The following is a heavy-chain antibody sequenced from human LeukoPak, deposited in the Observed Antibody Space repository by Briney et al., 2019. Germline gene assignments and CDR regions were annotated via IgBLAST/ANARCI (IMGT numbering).Heavy chain of an antibody. CDR3: ARQYGPGYGSTWYFDY. D-gene: IGHD6-13*01. CDR2: IYDSGNT. Sequence: SETLSLTCTVSGGSISSSAYSWGWIRQPPGKGLDWIGNIYDSGNTYYSPSLKSRVTISVDTSKNQFSLKLNSVTAADTAVYYCARQYGPGYGSTWYFDYWGQGTLVTVSS. CDR1: GGSISSSAYS. V-gene: IGHV4-39*01. J-gene: IGHJ4*02.